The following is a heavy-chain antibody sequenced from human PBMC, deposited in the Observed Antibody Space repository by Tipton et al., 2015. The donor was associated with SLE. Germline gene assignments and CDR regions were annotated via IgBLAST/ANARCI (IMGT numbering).Heavy chain of an antibody. CDR2: INPSGNT. D-gene: IGHD3-3*01. V-gene: IGHV4-34*01. J-gene: IGHJ4*02. Sequence: TLSLTCAVYGGSFSGYYWSWIRQPPGKGLEWIGEINPSGNTNYNPSLKSRVTISVDTSKNQFSLSLTSVTAADTAVYYCASPGARRFEFWSGPDVDSWGQGILVTVSS. CDR3: ASPGARRFEFWSGPDVDS. CDR1: GGSFSGYY.